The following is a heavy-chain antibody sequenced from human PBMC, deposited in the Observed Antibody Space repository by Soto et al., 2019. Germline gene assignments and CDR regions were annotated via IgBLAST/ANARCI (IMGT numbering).Heavy chain of an antibody. CDR2: IYYSGST. V-gene: IGHV4-59*08. CDR1: GDSMTYSY. CDR3: ARTVLGPDILADQFVDYYYYMDV. D-gene: IGHD3-9*01. J-gene: IGHJ6*03. Sequence: SETLSLTCTVSGDSMTYSYWSWSLLLPWKGLEWVGYIYYSGSTSYNPSLRRRVIMSVDTSKRQFSLQLKSVTAADTAIYYCARTVLGPDILADQFVDYYYYMDVWGQGTTVTVSS.